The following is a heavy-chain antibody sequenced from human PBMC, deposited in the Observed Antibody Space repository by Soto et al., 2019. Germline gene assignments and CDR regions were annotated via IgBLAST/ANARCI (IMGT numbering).Heavy chain of an antibody. J-gene: IGHJ4*02. V-gene: IGHV2-5*02. CDR1: GFSLSTSGVG. D-gene: IGHD3-3*01. CDR2: IYWDDDK. CDR3: AHRRIGVSQWNYGDFDY. Sequence: QITLKESGPTLVKPTQTLTLTCTFSGFSLSTSGVGVGWIRQPPGKALEGLVIIYWDDDKRYSPSLRSRLTIYKDTSKTQVVLIMTNVDPEDTATYFCAHRRIGVSQWNYGDFDYWGQGILVTVSS.